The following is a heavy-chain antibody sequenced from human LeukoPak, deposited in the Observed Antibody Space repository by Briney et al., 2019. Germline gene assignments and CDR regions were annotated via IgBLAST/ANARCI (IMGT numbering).Heavy chain of an antibody. J-gene: IGHJ4*02. D-gene: IGHD3-16*02. CDR1: GYTFTSYA. CDR2: INAGNGNT. Sequence: GASVKVSCKASGYTFTSYAMHWVRQAPGQRLEWMGWINAGNGNTKYSQKFRGRVTITRDTSASTAYMELSSLRSEDTAVYYCARAPYDYVWGSYRSNYFDYWGQGTLVTVSS. V-gene: IGHV1-3*01. CDR3: ARAPYDYVWGSYRSNYFDY.